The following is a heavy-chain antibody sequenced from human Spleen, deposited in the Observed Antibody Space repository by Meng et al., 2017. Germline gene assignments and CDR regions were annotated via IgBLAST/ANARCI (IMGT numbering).Heavy chain of an antibody. D-gene: IGHD6-13*01. CDR1: GGSISSSSYY. V-gene: IGHV4-39*07. J-gene: IGHJ4*02. CDR3: ARDWDNYSRGLDY. CDR2: IYYSGST. Sequence: SETLSLTCTVSGGSISSSSYYWGWIRQPPGKGLEWIGSIYYSGSTYYNPSLKSRVTISVDTSKNQFSLKLSSVTAADTAVYYCARDWDNYSRGLDYWGQGTLVTVSS.